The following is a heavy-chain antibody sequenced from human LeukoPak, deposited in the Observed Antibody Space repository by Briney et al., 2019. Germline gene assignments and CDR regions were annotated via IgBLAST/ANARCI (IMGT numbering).Heavy chain of an antibody. CDR3: ARLDRPLRSVYSSSWFGY. V-gene: IGHV4-39*01. CDR1: GGSISSSSYY. CDR2: IYYSGST. J-gene: IGHJ4*02. D-gene: IGHD6-13*01. Sequence: SETLSLTCIVSGGSISSSSYYWGWIRQPPGEGLEWIGSIYYSGSTYYNPSLKSRVTISVDTSKNQFSLKLSSVTAADTAVYYCARLDRPLRSVYSSSWFGYWGQGTLVTVSS.